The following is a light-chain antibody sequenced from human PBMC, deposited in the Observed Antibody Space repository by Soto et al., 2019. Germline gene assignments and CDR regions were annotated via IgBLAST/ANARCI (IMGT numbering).Light chain of an antibody. Sequence: QSVLTQPASVSGSPGQSIAISCTGTSSDVGGYEYVSWYQQHPDKAPKIMIYDVSNRPSGVSNRFSGSKSGNTASLTISGLQAEYEADYYCSSYTSSSTYVLGTGTKVTVL. J-gene: IGLJ1*01. V-gene: IGLV2-14*01. CDR2: DVS. CDR3: SSYTSSSTYV. CDR1: SSDVGGYEY.